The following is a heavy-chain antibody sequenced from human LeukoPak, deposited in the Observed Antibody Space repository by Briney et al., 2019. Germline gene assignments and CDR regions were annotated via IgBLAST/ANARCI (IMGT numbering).Heavy chain of an antibody. CDR1: GYTFTGYY. J-gene: IGHJ6*02. CDR2: ISPTSGGT. V-gene: IGHV1-2*02. D-gene: IGHD3-3*01. Sequence: ASVKVSCKASGYTFTGYYMHWVRQAPGQGLEWMGWISPTSGGTNYAQKFQGRVTMTRDTSISTAYMELSRLRSDDTAVYYCARDLSYDFWSGYYYYYYGMDVWGQRTTLTVSS. CDR3: ARDLSYDFWSGYYYYYYGMDV.